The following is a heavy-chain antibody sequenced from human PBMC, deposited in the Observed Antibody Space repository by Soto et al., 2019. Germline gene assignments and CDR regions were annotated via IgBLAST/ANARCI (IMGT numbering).Heavy chain of an antibody. D-gene: IGHD2-21*02. Sequence: HPGGSLRLSCAASGFSFSSYAMSWVRQAPGKGLVWVSAVSGSGDATYYVDSVKGRLTISRDNSKDTLYLQLNSLRAEDTAVYYCAKGRVVTAISSFDYWGQGTLVTVSS. CDR2: VSGSGDAT. J-gene: IGHJ4*02. CDR1: GFSFSSYA. CDR3: AKGRVVTAISSFDY. V-gene: IGHV3-23*01.